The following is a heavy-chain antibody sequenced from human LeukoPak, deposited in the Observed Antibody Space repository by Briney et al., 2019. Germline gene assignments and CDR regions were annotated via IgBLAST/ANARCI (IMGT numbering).Heavy chain of an antibody. CDR3: ASGYGSGSSPY. D-gene: IGHD3-10*01. V-gene: IGHV3-74*01. CDR2: INSDWSST. Sequence: GGSLRLSCAASGLTFSRYWMHWVRQAPGKGLGWVSRINSDWSSTRYAHSVKGRFNISRDNAKHTLYLQIKSLRAEDTAVYFCASGYGSGSSPYWGQRDLVTVSS. J-gene: IGHJ4*02. CDR1: GLTFSRYW.